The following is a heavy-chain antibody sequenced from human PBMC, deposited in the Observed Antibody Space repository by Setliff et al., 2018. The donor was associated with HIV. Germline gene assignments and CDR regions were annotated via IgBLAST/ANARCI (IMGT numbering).Heavy chain of an antibody. CDR2: NIPMFGTV. CDR3: ARGEVIIDSYYYMNV. V-gene: IGHV1-69*05. CDR1: GGTFGSYA. Sequence: SVKVSCKASGGTFGSYAISWVRQAPGQGLEWLGGNIPMFGTVSYAQKFQGRVTITTDESTSTAYMDLSSLRYEDTAIYYCARGEVIIDSYYYMNVWGKGTTVTV. J-gene: IGHJ6*03.